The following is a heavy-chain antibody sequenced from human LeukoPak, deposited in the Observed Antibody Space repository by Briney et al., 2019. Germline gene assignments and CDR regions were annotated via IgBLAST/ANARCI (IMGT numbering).Heavy chain of an antibody. CDR1: GFTFKTYA. D-gene: IGHD6-13*01. CDR3: VREAVSSSWNNWYFDL. J-gene: IGHJ2*01. CDR2: AQYDGSPK. Sequence: GGSLRLSCAASGFTFKTYAMHWVRQAPGKGLEWVAFAQYDGSPKYYADSVKGRFTISRENAKNTLYLQMNSLRAGDTAVYYCVREAVSSSWNNWYFDLWGRGTLVTVSS. V-gene: IGHV3-30*02.